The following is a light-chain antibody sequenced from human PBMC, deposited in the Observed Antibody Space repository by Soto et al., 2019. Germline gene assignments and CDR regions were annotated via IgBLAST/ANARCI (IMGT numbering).Light chain of an antibody. V-gene: IGLV2-23*02. Sequence: QSVLTQPAPVSGSPGQSITISCTGTSSDVGSYNLVSWYQQHPGKAPKLMIYEVSTRPSGVSNRFSGSKSGNTASLTISGLQAEDEADYYCCSYAGSSPYVFRTGTKVTVL. CDR3: CSYAGSSPYV. CDR1: SSDVGSYNL. CDR2: EVS. J-gene: IGLJ1*01.